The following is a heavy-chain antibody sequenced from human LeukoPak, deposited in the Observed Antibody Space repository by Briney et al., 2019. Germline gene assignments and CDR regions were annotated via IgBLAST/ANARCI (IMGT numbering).Heavy chain of an antibody. CDR2: IRYDGNYQ. Sequence: WGSLRLSCSASGFTFRSYGLHWVRQAPGKGLEWVAFIRYDGNYQSYPDSVRGRFTISRDNSKNTLYLQVSSLRPEDTAIYYCAKDGTDYGRNSYDWFFDLWGRGTLVTVSS. V-gene: IGHV3-30*02. CDR3: AKDGTDYGRNSYDWFFDL. D-gene: IGHD4-23*01. CDR1: GFTFRSYG. J-gene: IGHJ2*01.